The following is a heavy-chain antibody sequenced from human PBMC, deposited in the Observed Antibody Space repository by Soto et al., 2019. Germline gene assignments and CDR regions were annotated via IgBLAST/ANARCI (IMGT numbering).Heavy chain of an antibody. CDR3: ARDSSYYHDSSGYSPFDY. CDR2: ISVYNGNT. Sequence: VASVKVSCKASGYTFTTYGMSWFRQAPVQGLEWRGWISVYNGNTNSAQRVQGRVTMKKETSTSTDYMELRSLRSDDTAMYYCARDSSYYHDSSGYSPFDYWG. D-gene: IGHD3-22*01. CDR1: GYTFTTYG. V-gene: IGHV1-18*01. J-gene: IGHJ4*01.